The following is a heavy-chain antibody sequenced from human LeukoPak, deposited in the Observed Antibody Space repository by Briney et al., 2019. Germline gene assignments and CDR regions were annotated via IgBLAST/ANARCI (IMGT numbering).Heavy chain of an antibody. V-gene: IGHV5-10-1*01. CDR2: IDPSDSYN. J-gene: IGHJ4*02. Sequence: GGSPKISCMGAGYNFTNYWNSWVRQMPGQGLEWMGTIDPSDSYNNYSPSFKGHVTISADKTIRTAYLQWSSVKASDTAMYYCARAYSRSRFDYWGQGTLVTVSS. CDR1: GYNFTNYW. D-gene: IGHD6-6*01. CDR3: ARAYSRSRFDY.